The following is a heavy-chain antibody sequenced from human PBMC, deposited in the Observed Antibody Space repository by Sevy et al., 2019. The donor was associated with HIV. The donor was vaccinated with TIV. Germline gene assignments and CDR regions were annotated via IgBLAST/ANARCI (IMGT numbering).Heavy chain of an antibody. CDR2: LYSGGGT. Sequence: GGSLRLSCAASGFTVSSTYMRWVRQAPGKGLEWVSILYSGGGTNYVASVKGRFTISRDNSNNTLHLQMNSLRAEDTAVYYCASLDWGVWGQGTLVTVSS. V-gene: IGHV3-66*01. CDR1: GFTVSSTY. CDR3: ASLDWGV. J-gene: IGHJ4*02. D-gene: IGHD3-10*01.